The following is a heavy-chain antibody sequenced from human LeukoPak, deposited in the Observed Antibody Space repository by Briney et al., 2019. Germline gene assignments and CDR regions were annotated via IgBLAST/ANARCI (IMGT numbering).Heavy chain of an antibody. Sequence: GGSLRLSCAASGLTVSDSYMNWVRQPPGKGLEWDSVLYRDDAAYYAESVKGRFTISRDSAKNTLDLQMSSLRGGDTGIYYCVSGYCRGARCHAFAFDIWGQGTMVTVSS. V-gene: IGHV3-53*03. CDR1: GLTVSDSY. J-gene: IGHJ3*02. D-gene: IGHD2-15*01. CDR3: VSGYCRGARCHAFAFDI. CDR2: LYRDDAA.